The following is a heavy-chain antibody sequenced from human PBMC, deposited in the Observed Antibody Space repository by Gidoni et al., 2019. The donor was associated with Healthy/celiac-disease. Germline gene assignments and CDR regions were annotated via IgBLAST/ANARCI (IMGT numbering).Heavy chain of an antibody. CDR1: GGTFSSYA. J-gene: IGHJ2*01. D-gene: IGHD6-19*01. CDR2: IIPIFGTA. V-gene: IGHV1-69*01. CDR3: ASIPKYSSGWKGGYFDL. Sequence: QVQLVQSGAEVKKPGSSVKVSCKASGGTFSSYAISWARQAPGPGLEWMGGIIPIFGTANYAQKFQGRVTITADESTSTAYMELSSLRSEDTAVYYCASIPKYSSGWKGGYFDLWGRGTLVTVSS.